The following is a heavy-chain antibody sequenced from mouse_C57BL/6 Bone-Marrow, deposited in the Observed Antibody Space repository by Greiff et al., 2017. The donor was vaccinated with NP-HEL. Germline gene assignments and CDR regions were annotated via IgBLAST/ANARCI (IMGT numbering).Heavy chain of an antibody. J-gene: IGHJ3*01. D-gene: IGHD1-1*01. V-gene: IGHV1-81*01. CDR3: ARFGSSYDGAY. CDR2: IYPRSGNT. Sequence: QVQLKESGAELARPGASVKLSCKASGYTFTSYGISWVKQRTGQGLEWIGEIYPRSGNTYYNEKFKGKATLTADKSSSTAYMELRSLTSEDSAVYFCARFGSSYDGAYWGQGTLVTVSA. CDR1: GYTFTSYG.